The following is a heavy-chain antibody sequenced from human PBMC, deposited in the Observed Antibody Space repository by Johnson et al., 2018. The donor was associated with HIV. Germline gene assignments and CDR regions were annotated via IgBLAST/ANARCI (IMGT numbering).Heavy chain of an antibody. CDR1: GFTFRSYG. D-gene: IGHD5-12*01. Sequence: QVQLVESGGGVVQPGRSLRLSCAASGFTFRSYGMHWVRQAPGKGLEWVAVIWYDGLNKYYADSVKGRFTISRDNSKNTLYLQMNSLRAEDTAVYFCASGDDDGFWGQGTKVTVSS. CDR2: IWYDGLNK. CDR3: ASGDDDGF. J-gene: IGHJ3*01. V-gene: IGHV3-33*01.